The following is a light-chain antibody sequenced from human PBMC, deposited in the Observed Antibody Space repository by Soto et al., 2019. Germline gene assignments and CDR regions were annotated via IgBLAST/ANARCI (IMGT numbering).Light chain of an antibody. CDR2: DTN. CDR3: QVWDVSSDHSV. V-gene: IGLV3-21*02. Sequence: SYVLTQPPSVSVAPGQTARITCGGNNIGSKSVHWYQQRTGQAPVLVVYDTNDRPSGIPDRFSGSNSGNTATLMVSRVEAGDEADYYCQVWDVSSDHSVFGGGTKVTVL. J-gene: IGLJ3*02. CDR1: NIGSKS.